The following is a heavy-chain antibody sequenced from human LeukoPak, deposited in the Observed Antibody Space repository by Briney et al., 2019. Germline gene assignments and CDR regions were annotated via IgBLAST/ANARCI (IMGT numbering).Heavy chain of an antibody. CDR1: GFTFSSYA. J-gene: IGHJ4*02. CDR3: ARDPITIFGVIDY. CDR2: ISGSGGST. D-gene: IGHD3-3*01. V-gene: IGHV3-23*01. Sequence: GGSLRLSCAASGFTFSSYAMSWVRQAPGKGLEWVSAISGSGGSTYYADSVKGRFTISRDNAKNSLYLQMNSLRADDTAVYYCARDPITIFGVIDYWGQGTLVTVSS.